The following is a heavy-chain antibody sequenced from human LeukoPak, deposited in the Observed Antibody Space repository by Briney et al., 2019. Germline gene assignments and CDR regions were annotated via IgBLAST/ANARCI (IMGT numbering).Heavy chain of an antibody. V-gene: IGHV3-30-3*01. CDR1: GFTFSSYA. Sequence: GSLXXSCAASGFTFSSYAMHWVRQAPGKGLEWVAVISYDGSNKYYADSVKGRFTISRDNSKNTLYLQMNSLRAEDTAVYYCAKDSGYGSGSRDAFDIWGQGTMVTVSS. D-gene: IGHD3-10*01. J-gene: IGHJ3*02. CDR2: ISYDGSNK. CDR3: AKDSGYGSGSRDAFDI.